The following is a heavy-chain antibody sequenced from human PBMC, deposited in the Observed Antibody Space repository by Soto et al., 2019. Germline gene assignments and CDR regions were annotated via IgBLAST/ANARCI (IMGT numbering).Heavy chain of an antibody. J-gene: IGHJ6*03. CDR3: AKTGAHYYYYYMDV. V-gene: IGHV3-23*01. D-gene: IGHD3-10*01. Sequence: GGSLRLSCAASGFTFSSYAMSWVRQAPGKGLEWVSAISGSGGSTYYADSVKGRFTISRDNSKNTLYLQMNSLRAEDTAVYYCAKTGAHYYYYYMDVLGKGTTVTVSS. CDR2: ISGSGGST. CDR1: GFTFSSYA.